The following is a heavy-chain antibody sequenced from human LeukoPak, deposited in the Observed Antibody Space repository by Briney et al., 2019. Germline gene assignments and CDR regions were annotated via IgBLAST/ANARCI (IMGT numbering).Heavy chain of an antibody. Sequence: ASVKVSCKASGGTLSSYAISWVRQAPGQGLEWMGGIIPIFGTANYAQKFQGRVTITADESTSTAYMELSSLRSEDTAVYYCARGNGDFWRFDYWGQGTLVTVSS. CDR2: IIPIFGTA. CDR1: GGTLSSYA. J-gene: IGHJ4*02. CDR3: ARGNGDFWRFDY. D-gene: IGHD3-3*01. V-gene: IGHV1-69*13.